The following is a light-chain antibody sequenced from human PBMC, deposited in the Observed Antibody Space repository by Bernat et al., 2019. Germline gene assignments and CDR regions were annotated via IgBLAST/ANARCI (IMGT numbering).Light chain of an antibody. CDR2: SKN. V-gene: IGLV1-44*01. CDR3: GTWDDSLNVWL. Sequence: QSILTQPPSASGTPGQRVTIYCSGGSTNIGSNTVNWYQQVPGTAPKLLIFSKNQRPSGVPDRFSGSKSGTSASLAISGLQPVDEADYYCGTWDDSLNVWLFGGGTKLTVL. J-gene: IGLJ2*01. CDR1: STNIGSNT.